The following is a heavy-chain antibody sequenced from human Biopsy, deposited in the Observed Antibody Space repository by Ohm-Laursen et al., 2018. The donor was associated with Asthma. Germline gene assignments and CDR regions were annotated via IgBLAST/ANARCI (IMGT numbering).Heavy chain of an antibody. V-gene: IGHV3-11*01. CDR2: ISSSGSTT. D-gene: IGHD6-25*01. CDR1: GFSFSDYY. CDR3: ARVFESSEWGPFYHFGLDV. J-gene: IGHJ6*02. Sequence: SLRLSCAASGFSFSDYYMTWMRQAPGKGLEWVSSISSSGSTTYPAESVKGRFTISRDNAQKSLFLQMGSLRAEDTAIYYCARVFESSEWGPFYHFGLDVWAHGTTAAGSS.